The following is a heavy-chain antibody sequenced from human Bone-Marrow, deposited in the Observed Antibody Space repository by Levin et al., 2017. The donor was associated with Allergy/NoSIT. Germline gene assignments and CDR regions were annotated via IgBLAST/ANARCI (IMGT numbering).Heavy chain of an antibody. V-gene: IGHV3-33*01. CDR3: ARDRQPSRLDY. J-gene: IGHJ4*02. CDR1: GFPFSNYG. CDR2: IWYDGSNK. Sequence: GESLKISCATSGFPFSNYGIHWVRQAPGKGLEWVSFIWYDGSNKYYADSVKGRFTISRDKSKNTVYLQMNSLRAEDTAVYYCARDRQPSRLDYWGQGTLVTVSP.